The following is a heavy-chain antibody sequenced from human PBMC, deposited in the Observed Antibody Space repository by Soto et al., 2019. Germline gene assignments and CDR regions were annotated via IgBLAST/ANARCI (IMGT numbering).Heavy chain of an antibody. CDR1: GGSISTSSYY. D-gene: IGHD6-6*01. CDR2: LYYSGST. V-gene: IGHV4-39*01. J-gene: IGHJ6*02. CDR3: ARQGTDISSTNSYYYYGMGG. Sequence: PSETLSLTCTVSGGSISTSSYYWGWIRQPPGKGLEWIGSLYYSGSTYYNPSLKSRVTISVDTSKNQFSLKVSSVTAADTSVYYCARQGTDISSTNSYYYYGMGGWGPGTTVTVSS.